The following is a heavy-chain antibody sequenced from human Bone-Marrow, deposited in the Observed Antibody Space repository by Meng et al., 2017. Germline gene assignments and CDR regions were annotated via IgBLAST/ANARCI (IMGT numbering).Heavy chain of an antibody. J-gene: IGHJ6*02. CDR3: ARQFDILTGYYVPTKHYGMDV. Sequence: ESLKISCKGSGYSFTSYWIGWVRQMPGKGLEWMGIIYPGDSDTRYSPSFQGQVTISADKSISTAYLQWSSLKASDTAMYYCARQFDILTGYYVPTKHYGMDVWGQGNAGHRLL. V-gene: IGHV5-51*01. CDR1: GYSFTSYW. CDR2: IYPGDSDT. D-gene: IGHD3-9*01.